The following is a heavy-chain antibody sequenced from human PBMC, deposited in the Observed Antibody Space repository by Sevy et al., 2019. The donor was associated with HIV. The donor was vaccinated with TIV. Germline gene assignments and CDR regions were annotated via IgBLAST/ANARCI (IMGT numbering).Heavy chain of an antibody. V-gene: IGHV3-23*01. CDR3: TKVDFGGEGGFDL. D-gene: IGHD3-3*01. J-gene: IGHJ3*01. Sequence: GGSLRLSCAASGLTFSNYAMSWVRQAPGKGLEWVSGISGSGGRTHYADSVKGRFTISRDNSKNTLYLQMNSLRAEDTAVYYRTKVDFGGEGGFDLWGQGTMVTVSS. CDR1: GLTFSNYA. CDR2: ISGSGGRT.